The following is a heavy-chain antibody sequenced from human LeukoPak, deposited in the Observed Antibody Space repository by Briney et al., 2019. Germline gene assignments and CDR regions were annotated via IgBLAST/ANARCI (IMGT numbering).Heavy chain of an antibody. D-gene: IGHD3-3*01. CDR1: LLTPGDYV. Sequence: GGSLRLSCPATLLTPGDYVVSWVRQAPGKGLEWVGFIRSKAYGGTTEYAASVKGRFTISRDNSKSIAYLQMNSLKTEDIAVYYCTRGKNYDFWSGYYRDYWGQGTLVTVSS. CDR3: TRGKNYDFWSGYYRDY. V-gene: IGHV3-49*04. J-gene: IGHJ4*02. CDR2: IRSKAYGGTT.